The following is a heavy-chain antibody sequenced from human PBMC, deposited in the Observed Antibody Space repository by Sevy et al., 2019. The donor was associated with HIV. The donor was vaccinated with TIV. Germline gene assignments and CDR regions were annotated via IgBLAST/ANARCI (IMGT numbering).Heavy chain of an antibody. Sequence: GGSLRLSCAASGFTFSSYDMHWARQAPGKGLEWVAVISYDGRGKHYADSVKGRFTISRDNAKNTLYLQMNSLRVEDSAVFYCAAVALTFGGDPYENHHFMDVWGRGTRVTVSS. CDR2: ISYDGRGK. CDR1: GFTFSSYD. D-gene: IGHD3-16*01. V-gene: IGHV3-30*03. CDR3: AAVALTFGGDPYENHHFMDV. J-gene: IGHJ6*03.